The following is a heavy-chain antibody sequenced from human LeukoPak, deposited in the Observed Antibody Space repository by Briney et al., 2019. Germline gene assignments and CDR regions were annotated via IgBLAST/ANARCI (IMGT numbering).Heavy chain of an antibody. Sequence: ASVKVSCKASGYTFTGYYIHWVRQDPGQGLEWMGRINPNSGGTNYAQKFQGRVTMTRDTSISTAYMELSRLRSDDTAVYYCARDRSSSSWYSDFDYWGQGTLVTVSS. V-gene: IGHV1-2*06. CDR2: INPNSGGT. J-gene: IGHJ4*02. CDR1: GYTFTGYY. D-gene: IGHD6-13*01. CDR3: ARDRSSSSWYSDFDY.